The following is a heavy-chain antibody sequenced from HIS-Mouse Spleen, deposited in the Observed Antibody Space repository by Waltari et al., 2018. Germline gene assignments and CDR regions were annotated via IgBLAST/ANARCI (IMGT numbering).Heavy chain of an antibody. CDR3: ARDHLTMVRGVTVDY. Sequence: QVQLVESGGGVVQPGRSLRLSCAASGFNFSSYGMHWARQAPGKGLEWVAVIWYDGSNKYYADSVKGRFTISRDNSKNTLYLQMNSLRAEDTAVYYCARDHLTMVRGVTVDYWGQGTLVTVSS. CDR1: GFNFSSYG. V-gene: IGHV3-33*01. CDR2: IWYDGSNK. D-gene: IGHD3-10*01. J-gene: IGHJ4*02.